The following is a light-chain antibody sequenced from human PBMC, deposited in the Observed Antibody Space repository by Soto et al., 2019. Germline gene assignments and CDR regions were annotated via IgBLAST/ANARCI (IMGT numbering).Light chain of an antibody. V-gene: IGKV1-12*01. CDR3: QQAHSFPLT. CDR1: QVISNW. CDR2: AAS. J-gene: IGKJ4*01. Sequence: DIQMAQSPSSVSASVGDRVTITCRASQVISNWLAWYQQKPGKAPKLLIYAASNLHTGVPSRFSGSGSGTYFTLTISSLQPEDIATYYCQQAHSFPLTFGGGTKVEIK.